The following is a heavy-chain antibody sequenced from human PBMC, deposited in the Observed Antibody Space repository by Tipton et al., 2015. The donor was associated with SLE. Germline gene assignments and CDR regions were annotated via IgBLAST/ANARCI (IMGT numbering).Heavy chain of an antibody. CDR2: IYYSGRT. Sequence: TLSLTCTVSGGSISSHYWGWIRQPPGKGLEWSGYIYYSGRTNYNPSLKSRVTISVDTSKNQFSLKLSSVTAADTAVCYCARHTVGATDYFDYWGEGTLVTVSS. J-gene: IGHJ4*02. CDR1: GGSISSHY. D-gene: IGHD1-26*01. CDR3: ARHTVGATDYFDY. V-gene: IGHV4-59*08.